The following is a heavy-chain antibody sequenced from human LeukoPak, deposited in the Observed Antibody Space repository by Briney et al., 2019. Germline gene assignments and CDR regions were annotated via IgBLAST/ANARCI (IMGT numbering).Heavy chain of an antibody. Sequence: PGGSLRLSCAASGFTVSSNYMSWVRQAPGKGLEWVANIKQDGSEKYYVDSVKGRFTISRDNAKNSLYLQMNSLRAEDTAVYYCARRGGYSSPTYFDYWGQGTLVTVSS. D-gene: IGHD6-19*01. CDR1: GFTVSSNY. CDR3: ARRGGYSSPTYFDY. V-gene: IGHV3-7*01. CDR2: IKQDGSEK. J-gene: IGHJ4*02.